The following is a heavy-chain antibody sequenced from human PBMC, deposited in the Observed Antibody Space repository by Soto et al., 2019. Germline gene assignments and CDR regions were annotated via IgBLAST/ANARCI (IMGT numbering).Heavy chain of an antibody. D-gene: IGHD3-10*01. V-gene: IGHV1-24*01. Sequence: GASVKVSCKVSGYTLTELSMHWVRQAPGKGLEWMGGFDPEDGETIYAQKFQGRVTMTEDTSTDTAYMELSSLRSEDTAVYYCATRTTIVRGVMFDPWGQGTLVTVSS. J-gene: IGHJ5*02. CDR3: ATRTTIVRGVMFDP. CDR1: GYTLTELS. CDR2: FDPEDGET.